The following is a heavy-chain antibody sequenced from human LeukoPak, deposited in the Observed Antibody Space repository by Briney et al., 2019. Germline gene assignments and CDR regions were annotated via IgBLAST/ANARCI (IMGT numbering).Heavy chain of an antibody. J-gene: IGHJ4*02. V-gene: IGHV1-18*01. D-gene: IGHD1-7*01. CDR2: ISAYNGNT. Sequence: ASVKVSCKASGYTFTSYGISWVRQAPGQGLEWMRWISAYNGNTNYAQKLQGRVTMTTDTSTSTAYMELRSLRSDDTAVYYCAREGDNWNYASGLYDYWGQGTLVTVSS. CDR1: GYTFTSYG. CDR3: AREGDNWNYASGLYDY.